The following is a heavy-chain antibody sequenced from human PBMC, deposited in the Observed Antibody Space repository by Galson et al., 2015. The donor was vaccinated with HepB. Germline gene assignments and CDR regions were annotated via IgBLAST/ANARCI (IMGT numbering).Heavy chain of an antibody. J-gene: IGHJ6*02. CDR3: AKDRPLWFGELHYYGMDV. Sequence: SLRLSCAASGFSFSSYAMSWVRQAPGKGLEWVSAISGSGGSTYYADSVKGRFTISRDNSKYTLYLQMNSLRAEDTAVYYCAKDRPLWFGELHYYGMDVWGQGTTVTVSS. D-gene: IGHD3-10*01. CDR1: GFSFSSYA. CDR2: ISGSGGST. V-gene: IGHV3-23*01.